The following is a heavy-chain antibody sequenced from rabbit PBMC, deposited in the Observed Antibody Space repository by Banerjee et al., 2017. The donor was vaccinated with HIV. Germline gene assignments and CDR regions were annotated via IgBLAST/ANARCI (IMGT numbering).Heavy chain of an antibody. D-gene: IGHD7-1*01. J-gene: IGHJ4*01. CDR2: IYPDDDST. CDR1: SNGYV. Sequence: SNGYVMCWVRQAPGKGLEWIACIYPDDDSTDYASWVSGRFTISKTSSTTVTLQMTSLTAADTATYFCGRSSYAGYAGYGYGFNLWGPGTLVTVS. V-gene: IGHV1S40*01. CDR3: GRSSYAGYAGYGYGFNL.